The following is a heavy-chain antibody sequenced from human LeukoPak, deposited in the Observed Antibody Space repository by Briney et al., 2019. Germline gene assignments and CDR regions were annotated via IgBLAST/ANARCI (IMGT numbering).Heavy chain of an antibody. CDR2: ISSSSSYI. CDR3: AKDLIRDRWFGES. J-gene: IGHJ5*02. D-gene: IGHD3-10*01. V-gene: IGHV3-21*01. CDR1: GFTFSNYG. Sequence: KPGGSLRLSCAASGFTFSNYGLSWVRQAPGKGLEWVSSISSSSSYIYYTDSVKGRFTISRDNSKNTLYLQMNSLRAEDTAVYYCAKDLIRDRWFGESWGQGTLVTVSS.